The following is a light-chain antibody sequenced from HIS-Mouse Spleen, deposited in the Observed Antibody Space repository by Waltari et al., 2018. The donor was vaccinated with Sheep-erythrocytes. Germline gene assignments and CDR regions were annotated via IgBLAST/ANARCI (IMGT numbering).Light chain of an antibody. CDR2: EVS. J-gene: IGLJ2*01. CDR1: SSDVGGYNY. V-gene: IGLV2-14*01. CDR3: SSYTSSSTQV. Sequence: QSALTQPASVSGSPGQSITISCTGTSSDVGGYNYVSWYQQHPGKAPQLMISEVSNPPSGVSSRFSGSKSSNTASLTISGLQAEDEADYYCSSYTSSSTQVFGGGTKLTVL.